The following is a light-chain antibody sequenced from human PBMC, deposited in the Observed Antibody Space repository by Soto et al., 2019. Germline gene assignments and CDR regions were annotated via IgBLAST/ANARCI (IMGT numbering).Light chain of an antibody. CDR3: LSYTTSSTYV. J-gene: IGLJ1*01. CDR1: SGDIGGYNY. V-gene: IGLV2-14*03. Sequence: QSVLTQPASVSGSPGQSIAISCTGTSGDIGGYNYVSWYQQHPGRAHKLMIYDVSNRPSGVSTRFSGSKSDNTASLTISGLQPEDEGDYYCLSYTTSSTYVFGTGTRSPS. CDR2: DVS.